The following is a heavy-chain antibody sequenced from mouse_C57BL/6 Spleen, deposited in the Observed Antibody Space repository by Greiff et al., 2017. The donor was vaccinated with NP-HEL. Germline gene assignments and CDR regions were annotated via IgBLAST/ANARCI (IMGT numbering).Heavy chain of an antibody. D-gene: IGHD1-1*01. J-gene: IGHJ2*01. CDR2: IYPRSGNT. CDR1: GYTFTSYG. CDR3: ARSYYGSSLGFDY. V-gene: IGHV1-81*01. Sequence: QVQLQQSGAELARPGASVKLSCKASGYTFTSYGISWVKQRTGQGLEWIGEIYPRSGNTYYNEKFKGTATLTADKSSSTAYMELRSLTSEDSAVYFCARSYYGSSLGFDYWGQGTTLTVSS.